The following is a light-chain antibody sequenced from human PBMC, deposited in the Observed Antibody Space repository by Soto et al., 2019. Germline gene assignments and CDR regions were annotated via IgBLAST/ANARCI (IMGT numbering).Light chain of an antibody. V-gene: IGLV2-14*01. CDR2: DVS. CDR3: SAYRGSTSPYV. Sequence: QSVLTQPASVSGSPGQSIAISCTGTSSDVGGSNYVSWYQQHPGNAPRLMIYDVSTLSPGVSDRFSGSKSGNTASLTISGLQAEDEADYYCSAYRGSTSPYVFGTGTKLTVL. J-gene: IGLJ1*01. CDR1: SSDVGGSNY.